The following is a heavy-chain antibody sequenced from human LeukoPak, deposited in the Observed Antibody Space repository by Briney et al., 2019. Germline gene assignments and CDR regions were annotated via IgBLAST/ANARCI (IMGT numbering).Heavy chain of an antibody. CDR3: AKQYDSRRGGFDP. CDR1: GFTFSSYA. J-gene: IGHJ5*02. V-gene: IGHV3-23*01. D-gene: IGHD3-22*01. CDR2: ISVSGGST. Sequence: GGSLRLSCAASGFTFSSYAMSWVRQAPGKGLEWVSAISVSGGSTYYADSVKGRFTISRDNSKNPLYLKMNSLRAEDTAVYYCAKQYDSRRGGFDPWGQGTLVTVSS.